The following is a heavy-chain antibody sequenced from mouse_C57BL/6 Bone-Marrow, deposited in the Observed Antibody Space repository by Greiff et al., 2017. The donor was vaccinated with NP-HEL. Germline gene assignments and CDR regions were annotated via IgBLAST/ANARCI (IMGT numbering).Heavy chain of an antibody. Sequence: QVQLKQSGAELTRPGASVKLSCKASGYTFTSYGISWVKQRTGQGLEWIGEIYPRSGNTYYNEKFKGKATLTADKSSSTAYMGLRSLTSEDSAVYFCARGGDGYPFYAMDYWGQGTSVTVSS. CDR1: GYTFTSYG. D-gene: IGHD2-3*01. V-gene: IGHV1-81*01. J-gene: IGHJ4*01. CDR3: ARGGDGYPFYAMDY. CDR2: IYPRSGNT.